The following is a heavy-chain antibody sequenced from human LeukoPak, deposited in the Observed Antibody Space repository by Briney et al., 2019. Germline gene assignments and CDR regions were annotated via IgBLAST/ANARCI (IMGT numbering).Heavy chain of an antibody. D-gene: IGHD5-24*01. CDR1: GFSVTNNY. CDR2: FYVGGAT. V-gene: IGHV3-53*01. CDR3: ARGDGYNFFDY. Sequence: GGSLRLSCAVSGFSVTNNYMSWVRQAPGKGLEWVSVFYVGGATYYAASVKGRFTISRDNSENTLYIQMKSLRAEDTAVYYCARGDGYNFFDYWGQGTLVTVSS. J-gene: IGHJ4*02.